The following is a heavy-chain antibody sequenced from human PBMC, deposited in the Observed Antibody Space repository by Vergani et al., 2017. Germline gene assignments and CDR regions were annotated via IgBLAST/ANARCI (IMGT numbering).Heavy chain of an antibody. Sequence: QITLKESGPTLVKPTQTLTLTCTFSWFSLSTSGVGVGWIRQPPGKALEWLALIYWNDDKRYSPSLKSRLTITKDTSKNQVVLTMTNMDPVDTATYYCARLTTVTPALWFDPWGQGTLVTVSS. J-gene: IGHJ5*02. D-gene: IGHD4-17*01. CDR3: ARLTTVTPALWFDP. V-gene: IGHV2-5*01. CDR2: IYWNDDK. CDR1: WFSLSTSGVG.